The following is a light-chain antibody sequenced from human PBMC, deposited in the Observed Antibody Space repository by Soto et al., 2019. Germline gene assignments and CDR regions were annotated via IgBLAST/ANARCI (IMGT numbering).Light chain of an antibody. CDR3: QTWGTGTVV. Sequence: VLTQSPSASASLGASVKVTCTLSSGHSSYTIAWHQQQPEKGPRYLMKVNGDGSHSKGDGVPDRFSGSSSGAERYLIISSLQSEDEADYYCQTWGTGTVVFGGGTKLTVL. V-gene: IGLV4-69*01. J-gene: IGLJ2*01. CDR2: VNGDGSH. CDR1: SGHSSYT.